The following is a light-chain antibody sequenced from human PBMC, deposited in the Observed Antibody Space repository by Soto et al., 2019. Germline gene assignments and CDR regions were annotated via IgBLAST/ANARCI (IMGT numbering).Light chain of an antibody. Sequence: QPVLTQSPSASASLGASVKLTCTLSSGHSNYAIAWHQQQSEKGPRYLMKLNSDGSHSKGDGIPDRFSGSSSGAERYLTISSLQSEHEADYYCQTWGSGIVVFDGGTKLTVL. V-gene: IGLV4-69*01. CDR2: LNSDGSH. J-gene: IGLJ2*01. CDR3: QTWGSGIVV. CDR1: SGHSNYA.